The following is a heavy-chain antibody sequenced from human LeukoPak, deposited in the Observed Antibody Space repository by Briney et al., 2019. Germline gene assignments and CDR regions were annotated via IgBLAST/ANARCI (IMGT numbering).Heavy chain of an antibody. CDR2: INTNTGNP. CDR1: GYTFTSYA. CDR3: AREYSSSGVYYYYYMDV. J-gene: IGHJ6*03. Sequence: ASVKVSCKASGYTFTSYAMNWVRQAPGQGLEWMGWINTNTGNPTYAQGFTGRFVFSLDTSVSTAYLQISSLKAEDTAVYYCAREYSSSGVYYYYYMDVWGKGTTVTVSS. V-gene: IGHV7-4-1*02. D-gene: IGHD6-6*01.